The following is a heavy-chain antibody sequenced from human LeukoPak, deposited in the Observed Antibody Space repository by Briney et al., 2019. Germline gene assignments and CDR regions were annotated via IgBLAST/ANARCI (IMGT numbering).Heavy chain of an antibody. Sequence: SETLSLTCTVSGGPISSSSYYWGWMSQPPENGLEWIGIFYYSGSTYYNPSLQSRGTISVDTSKNQFSLNLSSVSAADTAVYYCASRVKPTVTFDYWGQGTLVTVSS. V-gene: IGHV4-39*01. CDR3: ASRVKPTVTFDY. J-gene: IGHJ4*02. D-gene: IGHD4-17*01. CDR2: FYYSGST. CDR1: GGPISSSSYY.